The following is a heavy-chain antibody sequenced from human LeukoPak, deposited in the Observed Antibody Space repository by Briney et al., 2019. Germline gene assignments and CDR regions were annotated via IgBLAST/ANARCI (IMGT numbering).Heavy chain of an antibody. CDR1: GGSISGYY. Sequence: PSETLSLTCSVSGGSISGYYWSWIRQTPGKGLEWIAYIHSSGSTSYNPSLKSRVSLSLDTSREQFSLKLSSVTAADTAVYYCARHGWSGYGSHFDNWGQGPLVIASS. J-gene: IGHJ4*02. CDR2: IHSSGST. D-gene: IGHD3-3*01. V-gene: IGHV4-59*08. CDR3: ARHGWSGYGSHFDN.